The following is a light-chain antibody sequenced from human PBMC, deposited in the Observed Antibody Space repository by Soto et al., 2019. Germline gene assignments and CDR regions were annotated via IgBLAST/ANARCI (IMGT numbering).Light chain of an antibody. V-gene: IGLV1-44*01. Sequence: QSLLTQPPSASATPGQRVTISCSGSNSNIGTITVNWYQQLPGTAPRLLIYTNNQRPSGVPQRFSGSKTGTSASLAIGGLQSEDGVDYYCAAWDDSLGAYVFGTGTKLTVL. CDR2: TNN. J-gene: IGLJ1*01. CDR1: NSNIGTIT. CDR3: AAWDDSLGAYV.